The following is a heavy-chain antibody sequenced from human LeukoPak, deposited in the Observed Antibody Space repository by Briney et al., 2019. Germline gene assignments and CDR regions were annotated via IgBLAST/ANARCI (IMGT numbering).Heavy chain of an antibody. V-gene: IGHV7-4-1*02. CDR2: INTNTGNP. D-gene: IGHD6-6*01. CDR1: GGTFSRND. J-gene: IGHJ4*02. Sequence: AASVKVSCKASGGTFSRNDISWVRQAPGQGLEWMGWINTNTGNPTYAQGFTGRFVFSLDTSVSTAYLQISSLKAEDTAVYYCARAKELVGFDYWGQGTLVTVSS. CDR3: ARAKELVGFDY.